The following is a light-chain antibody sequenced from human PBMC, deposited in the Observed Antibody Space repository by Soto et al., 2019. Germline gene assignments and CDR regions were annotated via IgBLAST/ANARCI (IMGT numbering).Light chain of an antibody. CDR2: GAS. CDR3: QQYKNWPPVT. V-gene: IGKV3-15*01. J-gene: IGKJ4*01. CDR1: QSVNTN. Sequence: DTVMTQSPATLSVSLGERATLSCRASQSVNTNLAWYQQKPGQAPRLLIYGASIRATGVPARFSGSGSGTDFTLTISSLQPEDFAVYFCQQYKNWPPVTFGGGTKVEIK.